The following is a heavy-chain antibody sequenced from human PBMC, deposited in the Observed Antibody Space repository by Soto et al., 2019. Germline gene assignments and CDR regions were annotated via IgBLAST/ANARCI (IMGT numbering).Heavy chain of an antibody. J-gene: IGHJ4*02. Sequence: SETLSLTCTVSGDSMSSYYWSWIRQPPGKGLEWIGYIYYSGSTTYNPSLRSRVTMSVATSKNQFSLRLSSVHAADTAVYYCARAKSNYQTFDHWGQGSQVTVSS. CDR2: IYYSGST. V-gene: IGHV4-59*01. CDR1: GDSMSSYY. CDR3: ARAKSNYQTFDH. D-gene: IGHD4-4*01.